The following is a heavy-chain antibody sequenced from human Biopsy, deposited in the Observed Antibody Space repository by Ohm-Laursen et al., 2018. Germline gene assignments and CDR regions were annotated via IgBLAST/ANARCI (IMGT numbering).Heavy chain of an antibody. V-gene: IGHV1-8*01. Sequence: SVKVSCKASGYTFTSYDITWVRQASGQGPEWIGWLNPVSGNSNFGQKFRGRVTVTSDTSISTAHMELSGLTSDDTATYYCGRAVRNQLLTDPWGQGTLVTVTS. CDR2: LNPVSGNS. J-gene: IGHJ5*02. CDR1: GYTFTSYD. CDR3: GRAVRNQLLTDP. D-gene: IGHD1-7*01.